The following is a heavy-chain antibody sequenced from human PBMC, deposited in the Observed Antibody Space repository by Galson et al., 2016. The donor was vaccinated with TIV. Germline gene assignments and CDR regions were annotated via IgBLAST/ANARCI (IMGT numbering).Heavy chain of an antibody. Sequence: SLRLSCAASGFSFSSYSMNWVRQAPGKGPEWVAIIYGNGWTFYGDSMKGRFSISRDSSKNTLYLQMNSLRPDDTAIYYCARGSSPNNSGPSADYWGQGTLVTVSS. CDR3: ARGSSPNNSGPSADY. CDR1: GFSFSSYS. J-gene: IGHJ4*02. D-gene: IGHD5-12*01. CDR2: IYGNGWT. V-gene: IGHV3-66*02.